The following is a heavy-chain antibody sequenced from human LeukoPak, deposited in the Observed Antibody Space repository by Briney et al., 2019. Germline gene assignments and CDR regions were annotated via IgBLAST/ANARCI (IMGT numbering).Heavy chain of an antibody. Sequence: ASVKVSCKASGYTFTSYGISWVRQAPGQGLEWMGWISAYNGNTNYAQKLQGRVTMTTDTSTSTAYMELRSLRSDDTAVYYCAGDLEWITMVRGVSNWFDPWGQGTLVTVSS. V-gene: IGHV1-18*04. CDR2: ISAYNGNT. CDR3: AGDLEWITMVRGVSNWFDP. CDR1: GYTFTSYG. J-gene: IGHJ5*02. D-gene: IGHD3-10*01.